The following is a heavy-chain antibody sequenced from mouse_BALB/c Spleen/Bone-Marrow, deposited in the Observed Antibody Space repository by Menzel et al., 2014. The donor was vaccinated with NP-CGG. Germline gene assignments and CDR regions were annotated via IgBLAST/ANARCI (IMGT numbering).Heavy chain of an antibody. CDR3: ARYLIFYDYDEAMDY. Sequence: VQLKESGAELVKPGASVKLSCTASGFNIKDTYMHWVKQRPEQGLEWIGRIDPANGDTKYDPKFQGKATITADTSSNTAYLQLSSLTSEDTAVYYCARYLIFYDYDEAMDYWGQGTSVTVPS. D-gene: IGHD2-4*01. J-gene: IGHJ4*01. CDR2: IDPANGDT. V-gene: IGHV14-3*02. CDR1: GFNIKDTY.